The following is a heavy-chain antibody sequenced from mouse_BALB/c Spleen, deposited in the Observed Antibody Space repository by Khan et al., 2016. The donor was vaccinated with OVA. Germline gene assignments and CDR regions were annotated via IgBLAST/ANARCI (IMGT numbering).Heavy chain of an antibody. Sequence: QVQLQQSGAELARPGASVKMSCKASGYTFTSYTMHWVNQRPGQGLEWIGYINPSNGYTNYNQKLRDQATWTADKSSSTAYMQLSNLTSEDSAVYACGRVRPHHANYGAWFAYWRQGSPVTVSA. D-gene: IGHD2-1*01. CDR1: GYTFTSYT. J-gene: IGHJ3*01. CDR3: GRVRPHHANYGAWFAY. V-gene: IGHV1-4*01. CDR2: INPSNGYT.